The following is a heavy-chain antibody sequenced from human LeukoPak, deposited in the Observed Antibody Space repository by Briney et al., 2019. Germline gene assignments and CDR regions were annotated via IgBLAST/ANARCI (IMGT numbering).Heavy chain of an antibody. Sequence: SETLSLTCAVYGGSFSGYYWSWIRQPPGKGLEWIGEINHSRSTNYNPSLKSRVTISVDTSKNQFSLKLSSVTAADTAVYYCARGVSKGIAAAGESDYWGQGTLVTVSS. CDR3: ARGVSKGIAAAGESDY. J-gene: IGHJ4*02. V-gene: IGHV4-34*01. CDR2: INHSRST. CDR1: GGSFSGYY. D-gene: IGHD6-13*01.